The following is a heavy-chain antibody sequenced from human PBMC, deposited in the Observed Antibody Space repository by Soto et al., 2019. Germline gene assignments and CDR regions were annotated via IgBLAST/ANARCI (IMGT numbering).Heavy chain of an antibody. V-gene: IGHV4-31*03. CDR3: ARSRPAFDI. CDR1: GGSISSGGYY. J-gene: IGHJ3*02. CDR2: SYYSGST. Sequence: SETLSLTCTVSGGSISSGGYYWSWIRQHPGKGLEWIGYSYYSGSTYYNPSLKSRVTISVDTSKSEFSLKLSSVTAADTAVYYCARSRPAFDIWGQGTMVTVSS.